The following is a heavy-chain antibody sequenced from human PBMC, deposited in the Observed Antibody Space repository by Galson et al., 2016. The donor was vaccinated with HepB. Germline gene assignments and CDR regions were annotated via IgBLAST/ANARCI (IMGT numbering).Heavy chain of an antibody. CDR2: ISYDGSNK. CDR3: ARDQNYYDTNEYDY. CDR1: GFTLSHYA. V-gene: IGHV3-30-3*01. J-gene: IGHJ4*02. D-gene: IGHD3-22*01. Sequence: FLRLSCAASGFTLSHYAMDWVRQAPGKGLEWVAFISYDGSNKYYADSVKGRFTVSRDNSKNTLYLQVNSLRAEDTAVYYCARDQNYYDTNEYDYWGQGTLVTVSS.